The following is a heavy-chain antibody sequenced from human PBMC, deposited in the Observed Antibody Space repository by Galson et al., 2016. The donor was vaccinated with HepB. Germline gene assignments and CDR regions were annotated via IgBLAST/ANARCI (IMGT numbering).Heavy chain of an antibody. CDR2: IGTEGNT. CDR3: ARVYYDRSIQDHYSMDV. Sequence: SLRLSCAASGFTFSAYDMHWVRQATGQGLEWVSLIGTEGNTYYAGSVTGRFTISRDNAENSLYLQMNSPRAGDTAVYYCARVYYDRSIQDHYSMDVWGLGTTVTVSS. V-gene: IGHV3-13*01. D-gene: IGHD3-22*01. J-gene: IGHJ6*02. CDR1: GFTFSAYD.